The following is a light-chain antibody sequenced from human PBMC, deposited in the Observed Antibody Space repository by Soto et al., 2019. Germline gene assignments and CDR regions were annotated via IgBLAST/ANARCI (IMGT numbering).Light chain of an antibody. Sequence: EKVLTKSPGSLSVSAGERATLSCRSSHISSSTYIGWYQQKPGQAPRLLIYGASTRAAGVPDRFRGSGSATDFTLTISRLEPEDSGVYYCQQYAGSPTFGGGTKVEIK. V-gene: IGKV3-20*01. J-gene: IGKJ4*01. CDR3: QQYAGSPT. CDR2: GAS. CDR1: HISSSTY.